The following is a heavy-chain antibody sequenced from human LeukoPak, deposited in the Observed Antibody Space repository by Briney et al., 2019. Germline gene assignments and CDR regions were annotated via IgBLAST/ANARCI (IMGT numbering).Heavy chain of an antibody. CDR1: GFTFSSYA. Sequence: GGSLRLSCAASGFTFSSYAMHGVRQAPGKGLEWVAVISYDGSNKYYADSVKGRFTISRDNSKNTLYLQMNSLRAEDTAVYYCARDGLLGYFDYWGQGTLVTVSS. CDR3: ARDGLLGYFDY. V-gene: IGHV3-30-3*01. D-gene: IGHD2-15*01. J-gene: IGHJ4*02. CDR2: ISYDGSNK.